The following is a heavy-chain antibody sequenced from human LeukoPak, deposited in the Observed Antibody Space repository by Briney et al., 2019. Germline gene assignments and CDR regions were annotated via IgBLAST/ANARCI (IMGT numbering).Heavy chain of an antibody. CDR3: ARDYGNWGSGDWFDP. CDR2: INPNSGGT. Sequence: ASVKVSCKASGYTFTGYYMHWVRQAPGQGLEWMGWINPNSGGTNYAQKFQGRVTMTRDTSISTAYMELSRLRSDVTAVYYCARDYGNWGSGDWFDPWGQGTLVTVSS. CDR1: GYTFTGYY. D-gene: IGHD7-27*01. V-gene: IGHV1-2*02. J-gene: IGHJ5*02.